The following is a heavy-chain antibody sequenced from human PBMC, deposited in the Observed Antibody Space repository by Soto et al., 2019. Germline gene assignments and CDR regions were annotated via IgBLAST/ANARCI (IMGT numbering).Heavy chain of an antibody. CDR3: ARPNDYWNGYGPFDY. Sequence: QVQLQASGPGLVKPSQTLSLTCAVSGRSISSVGYYWSWVRQHPGKGLEWIGSISYTGSTYYNPCLENRLSISIDTSWNRFSLRLNSVTAADTAIYYCARPNDYWNGYGPFDYWGQGSLVSVSS. CDR1: GRSISSVGYY. V-gene: IGHV4-31*11. J-gene: IGHJ4*02. CDR2: ISYTGST. D-gene: IGHD3-3*01.